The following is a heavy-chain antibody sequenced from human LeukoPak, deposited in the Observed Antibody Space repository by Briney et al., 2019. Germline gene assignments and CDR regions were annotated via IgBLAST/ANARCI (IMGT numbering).Heavy chain of an antibody. CDR2: IYYSGST. J-gene: IGHJ4*02. D-gene: IGHD1/OR15-1a*01. CDR1: GGSISSSSYY. CDR3: ARHQEGEQRTYYFDY. Sequence: SETLSLTCTVSGGSISSSSYYWGWIRQPPGKGLEWIGSIYYSGSTYYNPSLKSRVTISVDTSKNQFSLKLSSATAADTAVYYCARHQEGEQRTYYFDYWGQGTLVTVSS. V-gene: IGHV4-39*01.